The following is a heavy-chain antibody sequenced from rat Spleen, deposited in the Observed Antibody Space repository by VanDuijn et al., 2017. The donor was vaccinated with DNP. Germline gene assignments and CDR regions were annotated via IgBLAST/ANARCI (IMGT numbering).Heavy chain of an antibody. V-gene: IGHV5-25*01. CDR1: GFTFSNYD. D-gene: IGHD1-8*01. Sequence: EVQLVESGGGLVQPGRSLKLSCAASGFTFSNYDMAWVRQAPTKGLEWVASISPSGVSTYYRDSVKGRFTISRDTAKSTLYLQMDSLRSEDTATSYCARHDYGNYLNEYWGQGVMVTVSS. CDR3: ARHDYGNYLNEY. J-gene: IGHJ2*01. CDR2: ISPSGVST.